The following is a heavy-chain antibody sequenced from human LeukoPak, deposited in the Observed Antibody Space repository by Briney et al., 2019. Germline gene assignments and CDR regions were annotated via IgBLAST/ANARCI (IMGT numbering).Heavy chain of an antibody. V-gene: IGHV4-59*01. CDR2: IHYWGGT. CDR1: GDSISSYY. CDR3: ARRVQMSSASATSNTWLDP. Sequence: PSETLSLTCTVSGDSISSYYWKCIRQPPGKGLEWIGHIHYWGGTIYNPSLKRRVNISLDTAKNQFSLTLISVTAADTAVYYCARRVQMSSASATSNTWLDPWGQGTLVTVSS. D-gene: IGHD3-10*01. J-gene: IGHJ5*02.